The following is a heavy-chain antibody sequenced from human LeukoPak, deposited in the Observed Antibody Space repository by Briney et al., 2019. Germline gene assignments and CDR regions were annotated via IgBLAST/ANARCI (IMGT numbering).Heavy chain of an antibody. CDR2: IGTGGDT. V-gene: IGHV3-13*01. CDR3: ARDRGGCFDT. J-gene: IGHJ5*02. CDR1: GFTFSSYD. D-gene: IGHD3-16*01. Sequence: GGSLRLSCAASGFTFSSYDMHWVRHATGKGVEWVSAIGTGGDTYYPGSVKGRFTISRENAKNSLYLQMNSLRAGDTAVYYCARDRGGCFDTWGQGTLATVSS.